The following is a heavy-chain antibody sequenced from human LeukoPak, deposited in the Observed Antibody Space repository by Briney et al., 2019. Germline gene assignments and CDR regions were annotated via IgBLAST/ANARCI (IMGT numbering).Heavy chain of an antibody. D-gene: IGHD6-25*01. CDR3: AKSGSGLDP. CDR1: GFTFSSYS. Sequence: GGSLRLSCAASGFTFSSYSMNWVRQAPGKGLEWVSVIRGSGTTDYADSVKGRFTISRDNSKNTLYLQMNSLRAEDTAVYYCAKSGSGLDPWGQGTLVTVSS. J-gene: IGHJ5*02. V-gene: IGHV3-23*01. CDR2: IRGSGTT.